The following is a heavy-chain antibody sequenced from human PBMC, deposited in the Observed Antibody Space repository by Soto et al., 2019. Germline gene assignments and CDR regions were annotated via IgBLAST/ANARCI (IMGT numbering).Heavy chain of an antibody. CDR2: YTGST. V-gene: IGHV4-59*01. D-gene: IGHD4-17*01. Sequence: SETLSLTCTVSGGSISSYYWSWLRQPPGKGLEWIGYTGSTNYNPSLKSRVTISVDTSKSQFSLKLNSVTAADTAVYYCAREDYRNWFDPWGQGTLVTVSS. CDR3: AREDYRNWFDP. J-gene: IGHJ5*02. CDR1: GGSISSYY.